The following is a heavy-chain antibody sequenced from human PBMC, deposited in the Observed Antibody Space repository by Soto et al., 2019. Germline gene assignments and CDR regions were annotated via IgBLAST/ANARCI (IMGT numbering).Heavy chain of an antibody. V-gene: IGHV4-59*01. CDR2: IYYSGST. D-gene: IGHD6-6*01. CDR3: ARVGEGEYSRTSRRVYYYGMDV. CDR1: GGSISSYY. J-gene: IGHJ6*02. Sequence: PSETLSLTCTVSGGSISSYYWSWIRQPPGKGLEWIGYIYYSGSTNYNPSLKSRVTISVDTSKNQFSLKLSSVTAADTAVYYCARVGEGEYSRTSRRVYYYGMDVWGQGTTVTVSS.